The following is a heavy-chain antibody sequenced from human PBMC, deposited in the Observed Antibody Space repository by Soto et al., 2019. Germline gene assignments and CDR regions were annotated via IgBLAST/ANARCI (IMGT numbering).Heavy chain of an antibody. Sequence: SETLSLTCAVYGGSFSGYYWSWIRQPPGKGLEWIGEINHSGSTNYNPSLKSRVTISVDTSKNQFSLKLSSVTAADTAVYYCARGRETWGRYCSGGSCYGTLYYFDYWGQGTLVTVSS. CDR1: GGSFSGYY. D-gene: IGHD2-15*01. V-gene: IGHV4-34*01. CDR3: ARGRETWGRYCSGGSCYGTLYYFDY. CDR2: INHSGST. J-gene: IGHJ4*02.